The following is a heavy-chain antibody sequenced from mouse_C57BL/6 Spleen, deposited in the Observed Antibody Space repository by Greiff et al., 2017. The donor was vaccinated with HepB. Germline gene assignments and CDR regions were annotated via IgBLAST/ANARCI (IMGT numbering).Heavy chain of an antibody. D-gene: IGHD2-4*01. CDR1: GYTFTSYW. Sequence: VQLVESGAELAKPGASVKLSCKASGYTFTSYWMHWVKQRPGQGLEWIGYINPSSGYTKYNQKFKDKATLTADKSSSTAYMQLSSLTYEDSAVYYCAREDYARYFDVWGTGTTVTVSS. V-gene: IGHV1-7*01. J-gene: IGHJ1*03. CDR3: AREDYARYFDV. CDR2: INPSSGYT.